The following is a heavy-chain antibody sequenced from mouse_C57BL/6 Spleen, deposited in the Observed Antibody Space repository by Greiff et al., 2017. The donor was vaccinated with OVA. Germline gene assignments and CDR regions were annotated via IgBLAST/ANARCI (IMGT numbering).Heavy chain of an antibody. CDR2: IYPGDGAT. D-gene: IGHD2-3*01. J-gene: IGHJ4*01. Sequence: QDQLQQSGPELVKPGASVKISCKASGYAFSSSWMNWVKQRPGKGLEWIGRIYPGDGATNYNGKFKGKATLTADKSSSTAYMQLSSLTSEDSAVYFCAKIYDGYFPMDYWGQGTSVTVSS. CDR1: GYAFSSSW. CDR3: AKIYDGYFPMDY. V-gene: IGHV1-82*01.